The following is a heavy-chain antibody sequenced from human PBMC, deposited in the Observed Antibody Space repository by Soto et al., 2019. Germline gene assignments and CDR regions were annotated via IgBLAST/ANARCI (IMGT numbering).Heavy chain of an antibody. J-gene: IGHJ4*02. D-gene: IGHD6-19*01. CDR1: GGSFSGYY. V-gene: IGHV4-34*01. CDR2: INHSGST. CDR3: ASIDPPSSSGFPTSKRGDY. Sequence: SETLSLTCAVYGGSFSGYYWSWIRQPPGKGLEWIGEINHSGSTNYNPSLKSRVTISVDTSKNQFSLKLSSVTAADTAVYYCASIDPPSSSGFPTSKRGDYWGQGTLVTVSS.